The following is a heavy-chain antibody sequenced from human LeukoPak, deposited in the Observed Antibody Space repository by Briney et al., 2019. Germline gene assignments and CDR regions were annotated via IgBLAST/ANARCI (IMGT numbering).Heavy chain of an antibody. D-gene: IGHD6-6*01. J-gene: IGHJ4*02. CDR2: ISTYNGNK. CDR1: GYTFTSYS. CDR3: AKDRWRDGSSSFDN. V-gene: IGHV1-18*01. Sequence: ASVTVSCTASGYTFTSYSINWVRQAPGPGLEWVGWISTYNGNKNYAQKLQGRVTMTTDTSTSTAYMELRSLRSDDTAVYYCAKDRWRDGSSSFDNWGQGTLVTVSS.